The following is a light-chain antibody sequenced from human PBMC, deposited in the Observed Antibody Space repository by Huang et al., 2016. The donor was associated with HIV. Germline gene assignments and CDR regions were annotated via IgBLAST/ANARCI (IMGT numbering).Light chain of an antibody. Sequence: EIVMTQSPVTLSVSPGERATLSCKASQSVSNNLAWYQQTPGQAPRLLIYGATTRATGIPARFSGSGSGTNFTLTISSLESEDSAVYYCQQYDNWPPWTFGQGTKVEIK. CDR1: QSVSNN. J-gene: IGKJ1*01. V-gene: IGKV3-15*01. CDR3: QQYDNWPPWT. CDR2: GAT.